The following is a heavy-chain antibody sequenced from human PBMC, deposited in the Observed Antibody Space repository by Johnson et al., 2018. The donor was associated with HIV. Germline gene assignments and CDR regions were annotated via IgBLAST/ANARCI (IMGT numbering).Heavy chain of an antibody. D-gene: IGHD6-13*01. J-gene: IGHJ3*02. Sequence: QMLLVESGGGVVQPGRSLRLSCAASGFTFSSYGMHWVRQAPGKGLELVAVISYDGSNKYYADSVKGRFTISRDNSKNTLYLQMNSLRAEDTAVYYCAPAGPDAFDIWGQGTMVTVSS. CDR1: GFTFSSYG. V-gene: IGHV3-30*03. CDR2: ISYDGSNK. CDR3: APAGPDAFDI.